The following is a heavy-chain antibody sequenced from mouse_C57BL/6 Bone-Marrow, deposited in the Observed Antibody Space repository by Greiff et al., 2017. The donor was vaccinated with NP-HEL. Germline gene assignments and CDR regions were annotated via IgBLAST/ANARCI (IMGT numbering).Heavy chain of an antibody. Sequence: VQLQQSGAELARPGASVKMSCKASGYTFTSYTMHWVKQRPGQGLEWIGYINPSSGDTKYNQKFKDKATLTADKSSSTAYMQLSSLTSEDSAVYYCARTYYGSSPFDYWGQGTTLTVSS. CDR1: GYTFTSYT. CDR3: ARTYYGSSPFDY. V-gene: IGHV1-4*01. D-gene: IGHD1-1*01. CDR2: INPSSGDT. J-gene: IGHJ2*01.